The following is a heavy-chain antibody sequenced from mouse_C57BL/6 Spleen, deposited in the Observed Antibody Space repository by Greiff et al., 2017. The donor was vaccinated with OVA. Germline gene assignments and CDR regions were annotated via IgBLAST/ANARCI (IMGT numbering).Heavy chain of an antibody. CDR1: GFTFSSYA. CDR3: TRELTGTRYFDY. Sequence: EVMLVESGEGLVKPGGSLKLSCAASGFTFSSYAMSWVRQTPEKRLEWVAYISSGGDYIYYADTVKGRFTISRDNARNTLYLQMSSLKSEDTAMYYCTRELTGTRYFDYWGQGTTLTVSS. CDR2: ISSGGDYI. V-gene: IGHV5-9-1*02. D-gene: IGHD4-1*01. J-gene: IGHJ2*01.